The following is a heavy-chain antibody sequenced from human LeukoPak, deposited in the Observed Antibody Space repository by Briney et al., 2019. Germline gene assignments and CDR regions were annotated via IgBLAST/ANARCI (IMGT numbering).Heavy chain of an antibody. D-gene: IGHD4-11*01. CDR2: INRGGVNT. Sequence: GGSLRLSCAASGFTFSSYAMSWVRQAPGKGLEWVSTINRGGVNTHYADSVGGRFTISRDNSKNTLFLQMNSLRDEDTAVYYCAKDLYSNYGPADYWGQGNLVTVSS. J-gene: IGHJ4*02. V-gene: IGHV3-23*01. CDR1: GFTFSSYA. CDR3: AKDLYSNYGPADY.